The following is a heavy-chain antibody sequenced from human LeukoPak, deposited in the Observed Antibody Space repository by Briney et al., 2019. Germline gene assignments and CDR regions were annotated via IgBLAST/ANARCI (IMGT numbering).Heavy chain of an antibody. Sequence: GGSLRLSCAASGFTLNTYNMNWVRQAPGKGLEWVSSISSSSSYLFFADSVKGRFSISRDNAKNSLYLQMNSLRAEDTAVYYCARDASLRGMATIVWGQGTLVTVSS. D-gene: IGHD5-24*01. CDR1: GFTLNTYN. CDR2: ISSSSSYL. CDR3: ARDASLRGMATIV. V-gene: IGHV3-21*01. J-gene: IGHJ4*02.